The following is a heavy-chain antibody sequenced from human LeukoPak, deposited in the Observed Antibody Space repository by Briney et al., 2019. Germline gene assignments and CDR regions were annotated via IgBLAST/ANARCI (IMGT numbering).Heavy chain of an antibody. CDR1: GDSVSRKSAA. D-gene: IGHD3-10*01. J-gene: IGHJ3*02. Sequence: SQTLSLTCAISGDSVSRKSAAWNWIRQSPSRGLECLGRTYYRSKWFNDYAVSVKSRIIIDPDTSKNQFSLQLNSVTPEDTAVYYCARGGSGGRAFDIWGQGTMVTVSS. CDR3: ARGGSGGRAFDI. CDR2: TYYRSKWFN. V-gene: IGHV6-1*01.